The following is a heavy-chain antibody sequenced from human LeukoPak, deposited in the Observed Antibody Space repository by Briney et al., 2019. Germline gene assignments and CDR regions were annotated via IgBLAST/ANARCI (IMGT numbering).Heavy chain of an antibody. CDR3: AKDWSGEPAGY. CDR2: IWYDGSKR. CDR1: GFPFSTYG. D-gene: IGHD3-10*01. Sequence: GGSLRLSCAASGFPFSTYGMHWVRQAPGKGLEWVAVIWYDGSKRFYADSVKGRFTISRDTSKNTLYLQMNSLRAEDTAVYYCAKDWSGEPAGYWGQGTLVTVSS. J-gene: IGHJ4*02. V-gene: IGHV3-30*02.